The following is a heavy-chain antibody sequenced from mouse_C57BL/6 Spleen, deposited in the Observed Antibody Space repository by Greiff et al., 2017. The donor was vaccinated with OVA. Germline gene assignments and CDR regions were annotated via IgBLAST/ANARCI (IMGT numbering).Heavy chain of an antibody. Sequence: VQLQQSGAELVRPGASVKLSCKASGYTFTDYYINWVKQRPGQGLAWIARIYPGSGNTYYNEKFKGKATITADTSSNTAYLQLSSLTSEDTAIYYCALGTYAMDYWGQGTSVTVSS. V-gene: IGHV1-76*01. CDR2: IYPGSGNT. D-gene: IGHD4-1*01. CDR3: ALGTYAMDY. J-gene: IGHJ4*01. CDR1: GYTFTDYY.